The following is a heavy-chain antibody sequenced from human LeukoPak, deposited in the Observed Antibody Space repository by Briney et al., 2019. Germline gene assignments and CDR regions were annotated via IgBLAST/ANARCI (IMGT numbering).Heavy chain of an antibody. Sequence: SETLSLTCAVYGGSFSGYYWSWIRQPPGKGPEWIGEINHSGSTNYNPSLKSRVTISVDTSKNQFSLKLSSVTAADTAVYYCARGKGPIRYWGQGTLVTVSS. D-gene: IGHD3-10*01. CDR1: GGSFSGYY. J-gene: IGHJ4*02. CDR3: ARGKGPIRY. V-gene: IGHV4-34*01. CDR2: INHSGST.